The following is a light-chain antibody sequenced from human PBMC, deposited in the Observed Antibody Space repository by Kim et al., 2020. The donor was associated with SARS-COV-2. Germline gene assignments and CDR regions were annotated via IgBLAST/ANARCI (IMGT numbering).Light chain of an antibody. J-gene: IGLJ2*01. CDR1: KLGDKY. V-gene: IGLV3-1*01. CDR2: QDS. CDR3: QAWDSSTVV. Sequence: SVSPGQTASITCSGYKLGDKYACWYQQKPGQSPVLVIYQDSKRPSGIPERFSSSNSGNTATLTISGTQAMDEADYYCQAWDSSTVVFGGGTQLTVL.